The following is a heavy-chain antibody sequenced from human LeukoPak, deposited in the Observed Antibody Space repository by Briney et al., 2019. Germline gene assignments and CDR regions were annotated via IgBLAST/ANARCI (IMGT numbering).Heavy chain of an antibody. J-gene: IGHJ5*01. CDR3: VRSPGYSSGWFDY. CDR1: GGSISSFY. Sequence: SETLSLTCTVSGGSISSFYWSWVRQPPGKGLEYIGDIYYTGSTNYNPSLNSLVTMSVNTSKNQFSLKLTSVTAADTALYYCVRSPGYSSGWFDYWGHGTLVTVSS. V-gene: IGHV4-59*08. CDR2: IYYTGST. D-gene: IGHD6-19*01.